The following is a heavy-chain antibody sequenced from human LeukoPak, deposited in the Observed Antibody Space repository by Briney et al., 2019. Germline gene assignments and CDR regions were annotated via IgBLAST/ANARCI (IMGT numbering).Heavy chain of an antibody. Sequence: SETLSLTCIVSGDSISSGGYYWSWIRQHPEKGLEWIGYIHYSGSTYYNPSLKSRVTISVDTSKSQFSLKLSSVTAADTAVYYCVRGLPYDYWGQGTLVTVSS. CDR1: GDSISSGGYY. D-gene: IGHD2-15*01. CDR3: VRGLPYDY. V-gene: IGHV4-31*03. CDR2: IHYSGST. J-gene: IGHJ4*02.